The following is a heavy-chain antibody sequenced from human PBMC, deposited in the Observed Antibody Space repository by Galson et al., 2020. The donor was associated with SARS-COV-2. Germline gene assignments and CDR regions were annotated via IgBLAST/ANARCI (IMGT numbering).Heavy chain of an antibody. CDR3: ARDMRGLGSGYDLVYYYYGMDG. CDR2: ISSSGSTI. V-gene: IGHV3-48*04. Sequence: GESLKISCAASGFTFSSYAMSWVRQAPGKGLEWVSYISSSGSTIYYADSVKGRFTISRDNAKNSLYLQMNSLRAEDTAVYYCARDMRGLGSGYDLVYYYYGMDGWGQGTTVTVSS. D-gene: IGHD5-12*01. CDR1: GFTFSSYA. J-gene: IGHJ6*02.